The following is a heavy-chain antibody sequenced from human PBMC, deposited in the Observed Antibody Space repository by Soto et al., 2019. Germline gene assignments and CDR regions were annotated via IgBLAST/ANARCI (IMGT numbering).Heavy chain of an antibody. D-gene: IGHD3-10*01. Sequence: EVQLLESGGGLVQPGGSLRLSCAVSGFTFSNYAMSWVRQAPGKGLDWVGRIRSKANSYATAYAASVKGRFTISRDDSKNTAYLQMNSLKTEDTAVYYCTRLISVHWGQGTLVTVSS. J-gene: IGHJ1*01. CDR2: IRSKANSYAT. CDR3: TRLISVH. CDR1: GFTFSNYA. V-gene: IGHV3-73*01.